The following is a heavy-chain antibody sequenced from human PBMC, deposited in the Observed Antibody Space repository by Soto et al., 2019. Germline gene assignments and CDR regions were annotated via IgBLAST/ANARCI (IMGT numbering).Heavy chain of an antibody. J-gene: IGHJ4*02. CDR1: GFTFSSYA. CDR3: AKVFYYYDSSGYYYFDY. D-gene: IGHD3-22*01. CDR2: ISGSGSTI. V-gene: IGHV3-23*01. Sequence: GGSLRLSCAASGFTFSSYAVSWVRQAPGKGPEWISAISGSGSTIYYADSVKGRFTISRDNSKNTLYLQMSSLRAEDTAVYYCAKVFYYYDSSGYYYFDYWGQGTLVTVSS.